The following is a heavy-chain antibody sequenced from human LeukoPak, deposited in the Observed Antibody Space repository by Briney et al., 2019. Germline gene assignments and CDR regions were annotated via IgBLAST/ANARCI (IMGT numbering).Heavy chain of an antibody. CDR3: AREGTSGYRRSWYYYFDY. V-gene: IGHV3-11*01. CDR2: ISSSGDTI. J-gene: IGHJ4*02. Sequence: PGGSLRLSCAASGFTFSDYYMSWIRQAPGKGLEWVSYISSSGDTIYYADSVKGRFTISRDNAKNSLYLQMNSLRAEDTAVYYCAREGTSGYRRSWYYYFDYWGQGTLVTVSS. CDR1: GFTFSDYY. D-gene: IGHD6-13*01.